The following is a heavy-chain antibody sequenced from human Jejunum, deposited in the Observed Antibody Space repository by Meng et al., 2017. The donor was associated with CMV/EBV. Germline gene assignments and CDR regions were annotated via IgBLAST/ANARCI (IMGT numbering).Heavy chain of an antibody. D-gene: IGHD3-22*01. Sequence: EVHLLESGGGLVQPGGSLRLHCAASGFTFNDMSWVRQAPGKGLEWVSAISATGRSTYYADSVKGRFTISRDNSKNTLFLQVSSLRAEDTAIYYCAKDDRGVQSNWGQGTLVTVSS. CDR1: GFTFND. CDR3: AKDDRGVQSN. J-gene: IGHJ4*02. V-gene: IGHV3-23*01. CDR2: ISATGRST.